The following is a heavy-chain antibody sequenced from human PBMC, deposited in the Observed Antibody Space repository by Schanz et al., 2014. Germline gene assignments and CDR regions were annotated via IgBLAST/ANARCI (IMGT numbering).Heavy chain of an antibody. CDR2: IYYSGST. D-gene: IGHD3-16*01. J-gene: IGHJ6*02. Sequence: QVQLQESGPGLVKPSETLSLTCTVSGDSISGYYWNWIRQPPGKGLEWIAYIYYSGSTSYKPSLKGGVTISGDTSKKEVPRTLRSGTAADTAVYYCVVGDVGAHSYFYYGMEVWGQGTLVTVSS. V-gene: IGHV4-59*12. CDR1: GDSISGYY. CDR3: VVGDVGAHSYFYYGMEV.